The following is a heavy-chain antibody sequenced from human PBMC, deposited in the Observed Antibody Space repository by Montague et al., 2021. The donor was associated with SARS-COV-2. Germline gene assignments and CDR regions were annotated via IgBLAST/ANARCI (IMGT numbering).Heavy chain of an antibody. V-gene: IGHV4-39*02. CDR2: LYNGATT. J-gene: IGHJ6*02. CDR1: GGSISSSTYY. D-gene: IGHD3-16*01. Sequence: SETLSLTCNVYGGSISSSTYYWGWIRQPPGKGLEWIGNLYNGATTYYSPSLQSRVTIYVDTSKNHFSLNMASVTAADTAVYYCARTSKLRESSSGNYYYHAMDVWGQGTTVTVSS. CDR3: ARTSKLRESSSGNYYYHAMDV.